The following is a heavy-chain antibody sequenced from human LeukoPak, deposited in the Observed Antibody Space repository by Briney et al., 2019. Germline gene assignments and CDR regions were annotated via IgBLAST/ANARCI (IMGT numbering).Heavy chain of an antibody. Sequence: SETLSLTCIVSGGSISSYYWSWIRQPAGKGLEWIGRIYTSGSTNYNPSLKSRITMSVDTSKNQFSLKLSSVTAADTAVYYCARDGPRSGYDLGHFDNLGQGTLVTASS. J-gene: IGHJ4*02. D-gene: IGHD5-12*01. CDR1: GGSISSYY. CDR3: ARDGPRSGYDLGHFDN. CDR2: IYTSGST. V-gene: IGHV4-4*07.